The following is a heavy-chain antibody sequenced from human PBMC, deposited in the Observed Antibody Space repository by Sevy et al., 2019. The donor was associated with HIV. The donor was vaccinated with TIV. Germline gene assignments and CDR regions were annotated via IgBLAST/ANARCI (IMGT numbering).Heavy chain of an antibody. CDR3: ARNRVRSSGRRLEAFDI. D-gene: IGHD3-22*01. CDR2: IYYSGRT. V-gene: IGHV4-28*01. CDR1: GYSISSSNW. J-gene: IGHJ3*02. Sequence: SETLPLTCAVSGYSISSSNWWGWIRQPPGKGLEWIGYIYYSGRTYHNPSLKSRVSMSVDTSKNQFSLKLSSVTAVDTAVYYCARNRVRSSGRRLEAFDIWGQGTMVTVSS.